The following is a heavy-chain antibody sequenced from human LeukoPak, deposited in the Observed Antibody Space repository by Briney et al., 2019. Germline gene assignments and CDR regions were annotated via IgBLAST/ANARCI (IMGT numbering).Heavy chain of an antibody. CDR3: ASANYYDSSGYYYVFHY. D-gene: IGHD3-22*01. CDR2: IIPIFGTA. CDR1: GGTFSSYA. V-gene: IGHV1-69*13. Sequence: SVKVSCKASGGTFSSYAISWVRQAPGQGLEWMGGIIPIFGTANYAQKFQGRVTITADESTSTAYMELSSLRSEDTAVYYCASANYYDSSGYYYVFHYWGQGTLVTVSS. J-gene: IGHJ4*02.